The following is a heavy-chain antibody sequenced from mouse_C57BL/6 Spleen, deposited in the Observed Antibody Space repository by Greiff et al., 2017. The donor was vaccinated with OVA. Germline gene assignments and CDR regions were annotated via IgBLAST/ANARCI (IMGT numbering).Heavy chain of an antibody. J-gene: IGHJ1*03. CDR1: GYTFTDYE. V-gene: IGHV1-15*01. D-gene: IGHD4-1*01. CDR3: TRAGTWYFDV. Sequence: SGAELVRPGASVTLSCKASGYTFTDYEMHWVKQTPVHGLEWIGAIDPETGGTAYNQKFKGKAILTADKSSSTAYMELRSLTSEDSAVYYCTRAGTWYFDVWGTGTTVTVSS. CDR2: IDPETGGT.